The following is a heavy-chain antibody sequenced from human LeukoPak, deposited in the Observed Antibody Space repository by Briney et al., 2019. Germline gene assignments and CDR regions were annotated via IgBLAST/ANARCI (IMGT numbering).Heavy chain of an antibody. D-gene: IGHD5-12*01. Sequence: GGSLRLSCAASGFTFSNYAMHWVRQAPGKGLEWVAVIPYDGSNKYYADSVKGRFTISRDNSKNMLYLQMNSLRAEDTAVYYCARSGGFGFYYYYYMDVWGKGTTVTVSS. CDR3: ARSGGFGFYYYYYMDV. V-gene: IGHV3-30*04. CDR2: IPYDGSNK. J-gene: IGHJ6*03. CDR1: GFTFSNYA.